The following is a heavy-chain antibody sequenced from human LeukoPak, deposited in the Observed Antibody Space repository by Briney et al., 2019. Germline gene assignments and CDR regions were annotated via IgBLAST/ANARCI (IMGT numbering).Heavy chain of an antibody. J-gene: IGHJ6*03. CDR2: IIPIFGTT. Sequence: SVKVSCKASGYTFTSYDINWVRQATGQGLEWMGGIIPIFGTTNYAQKFQGRVTITADKSMTTAYMELSSLRSEDTAVYYCARPRFPYYRLSGADYYYMDVWGKGTTVTVSS. CDR1: GYTFTSYD. V-gene: IGHV1-69*06. D-gene: IGHD3-10*01. CDR3: ARPRFPYYRLSGADYYYMDV.